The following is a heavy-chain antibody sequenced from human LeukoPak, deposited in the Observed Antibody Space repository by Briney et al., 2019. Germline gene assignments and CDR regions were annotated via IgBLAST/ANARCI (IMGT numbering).Heavy chain of an antibody. Sequence: ASVTVSCKASGYTFTGYDLDWVRQAPGQGLEWMGRINPSNGGTNYAQKFQGRVTMTRDTSISTAYMELSRLRSDDTAVYYCARATIFGVVPHFDYWGQGTLVTVSS. CDR1: GYTFTGYD. CDR2: INPSNGGT. J-gene: IGHJ4*02. D-gene: IGHD3-3*01. V-gene: IGHV1-2*06. CDR3: ARATIFGVVPHFDY.